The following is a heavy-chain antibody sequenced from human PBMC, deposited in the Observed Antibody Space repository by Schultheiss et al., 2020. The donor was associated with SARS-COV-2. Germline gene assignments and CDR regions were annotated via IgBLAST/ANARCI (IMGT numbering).Heavy chain of an antibody. Sequence: GGSLRLSCAASGFTFSSYWMSWVRQAPGKGLEWVAIIKQDGSEIYYVDSVTGRFTISRDNAKNSLYLQMNSLRAEDTAVYYCARGGLYYYDTSGYYSLEDYWGQGALVTVSS. CDR2: IKQDGSEI. J-gene: IGHJ4*02. V-gene: IGHV3-7*03. CDR3: ARGGLYYYDTSGYYSLEDY. CDR1: GFTFSSYW. D-gene: IGHD3-22*01.